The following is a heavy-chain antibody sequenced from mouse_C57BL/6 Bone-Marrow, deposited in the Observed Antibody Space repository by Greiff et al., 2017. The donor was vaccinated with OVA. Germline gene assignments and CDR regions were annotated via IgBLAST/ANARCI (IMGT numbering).Heavy chain of an antibody. CDR1: GFTFSSYA. CDR2: ISSGGDYI. D-gene: IGHD1-1*01. CDR3: TRGDTTVVVDY. V-gene: IGHV5-9-1*02. Sequence: EVKLVESGEGLVKPGGSLKLSCAASGFTFSSYAMSWVRQTPEKRLEWVAYISSGGDYIYYADTVKGRFTISRDNARNTLYLQMSSLKSEDTAMYYCTRGDTTVVVDYWGQGTTLTVSS. J-gene: IGHJ2*01.